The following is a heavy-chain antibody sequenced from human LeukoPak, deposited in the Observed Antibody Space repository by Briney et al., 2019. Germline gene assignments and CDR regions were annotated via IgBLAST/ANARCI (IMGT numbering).Heavy chain of an antibody. V-gene: IGHV4-61*05. CDR2: IYYSGST. CDR1: GGSISSSSYY. J-gene: IGHJ3*02. Sequence: PSETLSLTCTVSGGSISSSSYYWGWIRQPPGKGLEWIGYIYYSGSTNYNPSLKSRVTISVDTSKNQFSLKLSSVTAADTAVYYCASAYYDILTGYYFGYAFDIWGQGTMVTVSS. CDR3: ASAYYDILTGYYFGYAFDI. D-gene: IGHD3-9*01.